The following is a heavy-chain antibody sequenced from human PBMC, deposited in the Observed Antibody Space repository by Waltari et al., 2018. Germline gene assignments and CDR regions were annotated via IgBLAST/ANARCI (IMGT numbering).Heavy chain of an antibody. V-gene: IGHV4-61*01. CDR1: GGSVSSGSYY. Sequence: QVQLQESGPGLVKPSETLSLTCTVSGGSVSSGSYYWSWIRQPPGKGLEWIWYIYYSGSTNYNPSLKSRGTISVDTSQNQFSLKLSSVTAADTAVYYCARGGPRVIPDYWGQGTLVTVSS. J-gene: IGHJ4*02. D-gene: IGHD3-22*01. CDR3: ARGGPRVIPDY. CDR2: IYYSGST.